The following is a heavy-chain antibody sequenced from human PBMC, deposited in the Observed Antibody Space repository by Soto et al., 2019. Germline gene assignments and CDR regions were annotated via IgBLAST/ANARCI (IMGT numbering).Heavy chain of an antibody. V-gene: IGHV4-30-4*01. CDR1: GGSIRRGDYF. J-gene: IGHJ6*02. CDR3: ARASQQYRAYYSYGMDV. D-gene: IGHD2-2*02. CDR2: IYYSGST. Sequence: SETLSLTCTVSGGSIRRGDYFWSWIRQPPGEGLEWIGYIYYSGSTYYNPSLKSRVTISVDTSKNQFSLKLSSVTAADTAVYYCARASQQYRAYYSYGMDVWGQGPTVTVSS.